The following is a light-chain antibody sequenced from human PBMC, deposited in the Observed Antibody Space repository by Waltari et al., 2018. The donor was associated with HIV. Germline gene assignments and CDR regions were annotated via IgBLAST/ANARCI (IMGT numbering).Light chain of an antibody. J-gene: IGLJ3*02. V-gene: IGLV2-8*01. Sequence: QSALTQPPSASGSPGQSVTISCTGTSSDVGGSKYVSWYQQHPGQAPKLMIYEVNKRPAGVPDRFSGSKSANTASLTVSGLQADDEADYYCNSYAGSNNWVVGGGTKLTVL. CDR3: NSYAGSNNWV. CDR1: SSDVGGSKY. CDR2: EVN.